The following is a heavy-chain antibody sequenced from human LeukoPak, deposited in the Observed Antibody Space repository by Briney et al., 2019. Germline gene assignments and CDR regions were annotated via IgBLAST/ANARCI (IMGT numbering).Heavy chain of an antibody. V-gene: IGHV3-30*18. D-gene: IGHD3-22*01. CDR3: AKGGIAVIITTVPIDY. Sequence: GGSLRLSCAASGFTFSSYGMHWVRQAPGKGLEWVAVISYDGSNKYYADSVKGRFTISRDNSKNTLYLQMNSLRAEDTAVYYCAKGGIAVIITTVPIDYWGQGTLVTVSS. J-gene: IGHJ4*02. CDR2: ISYDGSNK. CDR1: GFTFSSYG.